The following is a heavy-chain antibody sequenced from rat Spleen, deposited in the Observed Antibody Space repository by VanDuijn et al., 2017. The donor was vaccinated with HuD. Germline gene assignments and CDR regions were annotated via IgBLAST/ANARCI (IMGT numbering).Heavy chain of an antibody. V-gene: IGHV2-15*01. Sequence: QVQLKESGPGLVQPSQTLSLTCTVTGFSLTSYGVSWVIQPPGKGLVWMGIIWTGGTTDYNSAHKSRLSISRDTSKSQVFLKMNSLETEDTAIYFCTRQTYYDGSPYVLDAWGQGVSVTVSS. J-gene: IGHJ4*01. CDR3: TRQTYYDGSPYVLDA. CDR2: IWTGGTT. D-gene: IGHD1-12*02. CDR1: GFSLTSYG.